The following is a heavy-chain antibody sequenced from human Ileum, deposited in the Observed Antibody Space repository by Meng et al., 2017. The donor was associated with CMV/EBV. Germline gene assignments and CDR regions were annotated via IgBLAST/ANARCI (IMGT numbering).Heavy chain of an antibody. V-gene: IGHV1-46*01. CDR3: ARGPSRTDFDY. D-gene: IGHD1-14*01. J-gene: IGHJ4*02. CDR1: GYTFTGYY. CDR2: VNPGDGST. Sequence: QWLLVRSGAEGKMPGASVKVSCKPSGYTFTGYYIHWVRQAPGEGLEWMGIVNPGDGSTNYEQKFQGRVTMTRDTSTTTVHMELSSLTSEDSAVYYCARGPSRTDFDYWGQGTLVTVSS.